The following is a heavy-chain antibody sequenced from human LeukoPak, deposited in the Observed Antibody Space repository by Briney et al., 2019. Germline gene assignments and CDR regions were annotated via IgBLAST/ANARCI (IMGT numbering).Heavy chain of an antibody. D-gene: IGHD3-22*01. Sequence: ASVKVSCKVSGYTFTDYYMHWVRQAPGQGLEWMGWISAYNGNTNYAQKLQGRVTMTTDTSTSTAYMELRSLRSDDTAVYYCARLDYDSSGYYCVYWGQGTLVTVSS. CDR2: ISAYNGNT. V-gene: IGHV1-18*04. CDR1: GYTFTDYY. J-gene: IGHJ4*02. CDR3: ARLDYDSSGYYCVY.